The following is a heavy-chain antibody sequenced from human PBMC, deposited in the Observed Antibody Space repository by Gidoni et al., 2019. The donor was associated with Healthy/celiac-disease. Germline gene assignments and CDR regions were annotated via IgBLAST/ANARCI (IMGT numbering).Heavy chain of an antibody. CDR3: ARVGSTPPNWFDP. CDR2: ISSSSTI. J-gene: IGHJ5*02. Sequence: EVQLVESGGGLVQPGGSLRLSCAATGFTFSSDIMNWGRQAPGKVLDWVSYISSSSTIYYADSVKGRVTSSRDNAKNSLYLQMNSLRAEDTAVYYCARVGSTPPNWFDPWGHGTLVTVSS. CDR1: GFTFSSDI. D-gene: IGHD3-10*01. V-gene: IGHV3-48*01.